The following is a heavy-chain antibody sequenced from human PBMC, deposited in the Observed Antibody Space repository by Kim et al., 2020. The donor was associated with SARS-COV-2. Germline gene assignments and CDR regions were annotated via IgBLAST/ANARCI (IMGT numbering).Heavy chain of an antibody. V-gene: IGHV3-30*01. J-gene: IGHJ4*02. Sequence: YANSGKGRFTIARDNSKNTLYLRMNSLRAEDTAVYYCARGGYSGYDVLDYWGQGTLVTVSS. CDR3: ARGGYSGYDVLDY. D-gene: IGHD5-12*01.